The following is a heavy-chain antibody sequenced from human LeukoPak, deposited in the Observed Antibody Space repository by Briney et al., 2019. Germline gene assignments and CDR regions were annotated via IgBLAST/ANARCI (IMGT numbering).Heavy chain of an antibody. Sequence: SETLSLTCAVYGGSFSGYYWTWIRQPPGKGLEWIGEIHYSGRINYNPSLKSRVTISVDTSKNQFSLKLSSVTAADTAVYYCASSRGYCSSTSCLERYGYWGQGTLVTVSS. J-gene: IGHJ4*02. D-gene: IGHD2-2*01. CDR3: ASSRGYCSSTSCLERYGY. CDR2: IHYSGRI. V-gene: IGHV4-34*01. CDR1: GGSFSGYY.